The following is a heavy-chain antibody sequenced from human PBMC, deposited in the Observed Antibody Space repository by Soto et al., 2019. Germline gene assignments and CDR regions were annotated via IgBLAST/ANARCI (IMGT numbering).Heavy chain of an antibody. CDR3: ARGGVGSTSGWFDP. CDR1: GYIFTSYG. D-gene: IGHD1-26*01. J-gene: IGHJ5*02. CDR2: ITAYNGNT. V-gene: IGHV1-18*01. Sequence: QVQLVQSGAEVKQPGASVQVSCKTSGYIFTSYGISWVRQAPGQGLEWMGWITAYNGNTNTAQKFQDRVIMTTDTATPTAYMELRSLTSDDTAVYYCARGGVGSTSGWFDPWGQGTLVIVSS.